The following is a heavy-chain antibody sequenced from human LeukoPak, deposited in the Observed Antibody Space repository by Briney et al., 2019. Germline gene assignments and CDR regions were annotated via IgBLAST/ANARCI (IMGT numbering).Heavy chain of an antibody. CDR3: AKYKVVTAHPNQFDY. V-gene: IGHV3-23*01. D-gene: IGHD2-21*02. J-gene: IGHJ4*02. CDR2: ISGSGGST. CDR1: GFTFSSYA. Sequence: GGSLRLSCAASGFTFSSYAMSWVRQAPGKGLEWVSAISGSGGSTYYADSVKGRFTISRDNSKNTPYLQMNSLRAEDTAVYYCAKYKVVTAHPNQFDYWGQGTLVTVSS.